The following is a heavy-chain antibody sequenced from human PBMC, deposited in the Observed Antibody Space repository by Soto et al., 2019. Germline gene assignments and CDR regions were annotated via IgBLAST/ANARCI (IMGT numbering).Heavy chain of an antibody. CDR3: ARGGSNDWQVAFDI. CDR1: GGSFSTYY. CDR2: INHSGSN. Sequence: ETLSLTCVVSGGSFSTYYYNWIRQSPGKGLEWIGEINHSGSNNYSPSLKSRVTMSLDTSKNHFSLKLTSVTAADTAAYYCARGGSNDWQVAFDIWGQGTMVTVSS. J-gene: IGHJ3*02. D-gene: IGHD3-9*01. V-gene: IGHV4-34*01.